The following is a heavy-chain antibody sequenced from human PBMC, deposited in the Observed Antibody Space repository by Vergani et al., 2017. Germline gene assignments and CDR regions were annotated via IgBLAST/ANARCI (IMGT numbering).Heavy chain of an antibody. D-gene: IGHD2/OR15-2a*01. Sequence: EVQLVESGGGVVRPGGSLSLSCAASGFTFDDYGMSWVRQAPGKGLEWVSSISGPGLSTYYADSVKGRFSISRDNSKNTVFLQMHSLRAEDTAIYYCVKEKIDLGSYFFDSWGHGILVTVSS. V-gene: IGHV3-23*04. J-gene: IGHJ4*01. CDR3: VKEKIDLGSYFFDS. CDR2: ISGPGLST. CDR1: GFTFDDYG.